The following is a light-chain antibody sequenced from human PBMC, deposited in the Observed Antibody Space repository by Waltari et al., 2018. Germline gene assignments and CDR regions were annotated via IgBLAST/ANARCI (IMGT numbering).Light chain of an antibody. J-gene: IGKJ2*01. CDR1: QTINKF. Sequence: DIQMTPSPSSLSASIGDRITISCRANQTINKFLNWYQQKGRKAPKLLIFSASSLQSGVPLSFSGSGSGTDFTLTISSLQPEDFATYYCQQTYSIPYTFGQGTNLEI. CDR3: QQTYSIPYT. CDR2: SAS. V-gene: IGKV1-39*01.